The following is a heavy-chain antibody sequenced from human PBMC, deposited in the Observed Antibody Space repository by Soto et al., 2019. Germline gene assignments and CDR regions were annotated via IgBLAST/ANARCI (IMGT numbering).Heavy chain of an antibody. D-gene: IGHD4-17*01. V-gene: IGHV3-33*01. Sequence: QVQLVESGGGVVQPGTSLRLSCEASGFTFSGFGMHWVRQAPGKGLEWVAVIWYDGSKKYYADCVKGRFTISRDNSKNALYLQMNSVRAEDTAVYYGARGRGGSYGGNSAHFDIWGQGTLVTVSS. CDR3: ARGRGGSYGGNSAHFDI. CDR1: GFTFSGFG. J-gene: IGHJ3*02. CDR2: IWYDGSKK.